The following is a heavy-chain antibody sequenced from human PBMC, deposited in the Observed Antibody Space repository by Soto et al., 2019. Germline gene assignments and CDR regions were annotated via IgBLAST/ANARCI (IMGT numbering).Heavy chain of an antibody. J-gene: IGHJ3*02. D-gene: IGHD3-10*01. CDR3: ARDQEYYGSVFVI. Sequence: SVKVSCKASGGTFSSYAISWVRQAPGQGLEWMGGIIPIFGTANYAQKFQGRVTITADKSTNTAYMELSSLRSEDTAVYYCARDQEYYGSVFVIWGQGTMVTVSS. CDR2: IIPIFGTA. CDR1: GGTFSSYA. V-gene: IGHV1-69*06.